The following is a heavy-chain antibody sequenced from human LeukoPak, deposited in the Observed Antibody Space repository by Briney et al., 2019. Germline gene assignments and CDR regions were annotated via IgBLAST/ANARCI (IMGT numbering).Heavy chain of an antibody. CDR1: GGSISSSSYY. V-gene: IGHV4-39*01. Sequence: SETLSLTCTVSGGSISSSSYYWGWIRQPPGKGLEWIGSFFYAGNTYYHPSFKSRVTISVDTSRNQFSLKLSSVTAADTAVYYCVRQPTRDGFDIWGQGTMVTVSS. CDR3: VRQPTRDGFDI. J-gene: IGHJ3*02. CDR2: FFYAGNT.